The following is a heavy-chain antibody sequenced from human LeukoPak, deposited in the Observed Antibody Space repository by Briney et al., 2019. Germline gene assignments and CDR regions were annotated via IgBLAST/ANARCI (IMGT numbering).Heavy chain of an antibody. CDR2: INQDGSEK. CDR1: VRTFRNYW. D-gene: IGHD4-11*01. CDR3: ATDVNSNYEY. V-gene: IGHV3-7*05. J-gene: IGHJ4*02. Sequence: GGSLRLSCEVSVRTFRNYWMSWVRQAPGRGAEWVANINQDGSEKNYADSVKGRFSISRDNAENSLYLQMNSLRAEDTAMYYCATDVNSNYEYWGQGTLVTVSS.